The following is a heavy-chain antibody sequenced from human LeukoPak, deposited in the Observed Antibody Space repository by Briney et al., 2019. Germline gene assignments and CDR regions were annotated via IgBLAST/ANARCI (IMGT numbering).Heavy chain of an antibody. V-gene: IGHV1-8*01. CDR2: MNPNSRNT. Sequence: ASVKVFCKASGYTFTSYDINWVRQATGQGLEWMGWMNPNSRNTGYAQKLQGRVTMTRNTSISTAYMKLSSLRSEDTAVYYCARGNGYSSSWYGHYYYGMDVWGQGTTVTVSS. J-gene: IGHJ6*02. CDR1: GYTFTSYD. CDR3: ARGNGYSSSWYGHYYYGMDV. D-gene: IGHD6-13*01.